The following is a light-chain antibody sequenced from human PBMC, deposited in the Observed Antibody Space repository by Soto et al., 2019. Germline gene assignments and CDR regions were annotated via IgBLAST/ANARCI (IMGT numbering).Light chain of an antibody. V-gene: IGKV3-20*01. J-gene: IGKJ2*01. CDR3: QQYGSSPPRYT. CDR1: QSVSSTY. Sequence: EIVLTQSPGTLSLSPGERATLSCRASQSVSSTYLAWYQQKPGQAPRLLIYGASNRATGIPDRFSGSGSGTDFTLTISRLEPGDFAVYYCQQYGSSPPRYTFGQGTKLEIK. CDR2: GAS.